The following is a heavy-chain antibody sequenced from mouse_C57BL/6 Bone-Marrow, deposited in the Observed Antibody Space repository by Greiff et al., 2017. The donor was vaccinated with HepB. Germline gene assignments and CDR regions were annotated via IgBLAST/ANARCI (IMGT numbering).Heavy chain of an antibody. D-gene: IGHD2-5*01. V-gene: IGHV1-55*01. Sequence: VQLQQPGAELVKPGASVKMSCKASGYTFTSYWITWVKQRPGQGLEWIGDIYPGSGSTNYNEKFKSKATLTVDTSSSTAYMQLSSLTSEDSAVYYCARVDSYYSNLYAMDYWGQGTSVTVSS. CDR3: ARVDSYYSNLYAMDY. CDR2: IYPGSGST. J-gene: IGHJ4*01. CDR1: GYTFTSYW.